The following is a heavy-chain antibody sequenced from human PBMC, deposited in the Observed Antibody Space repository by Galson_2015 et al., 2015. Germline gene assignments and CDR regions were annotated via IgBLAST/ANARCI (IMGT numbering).Heavy chain of an antibody. V-gene: IGHV3-30-3*01. CDR1: GFTFSSYA. J-gene: IGHJ6*02. D-gene: IGHD3-22*01. CDR2: ISYDGSNK. Sequence: SLRLSCAASGFTFSSYAMHWVRQAPGKGLEWVAVISYDGSNKYYADSVKGRFTISRDNSKNTLYLQMNSLRAEDTAVYYCARQYYDSSGYYTVDYYYGMDVWGQGTTVTVSS. CDR3: ARQYYDSSGYYTVDYYYGMDV.